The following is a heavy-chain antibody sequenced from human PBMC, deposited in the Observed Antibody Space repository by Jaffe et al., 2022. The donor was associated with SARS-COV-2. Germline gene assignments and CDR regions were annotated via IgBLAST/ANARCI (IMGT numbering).Heavy chain of an antibody. CDR1: GFTFDDYA. CDR2: VSWNSGSI. V-gene: IGHV3-9*01. Sequence: EVQLVESGGGLVQPGRSLRLSCAASGFTFDDYAMHWVRQAPRKGLEWVSGVSWNSGSIGYADSVKGRFTISRDNAKNSLYLEMNNLRTEDTALYYCAKSLGSAASGYSGYADYWGQGTLVTVSS. CDR3: AKSLGSAASGYSGYADY. J-gene: IGHJ4*02. D-gene: IGHD5-12*01.